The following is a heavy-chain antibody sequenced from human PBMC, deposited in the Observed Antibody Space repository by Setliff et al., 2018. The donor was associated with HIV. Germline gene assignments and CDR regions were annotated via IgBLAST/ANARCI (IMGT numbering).Heavy chain of an antibody. V-gene: IGHV1-3*01. CDR2: INLVTGKT. Sequence: GASVKVSCKASGGTFTSHDLHWVRQVPGQGLEWMGWINLVTGKTVHLQKFQGRVTITREKSASAVYTEMSSLRSEETAVYYCANGGSGGQFDYWGQGTLVTVSS. CDR1: GGTFTSHD. J-gene: IGHJ4*02. D-gene: IGHD3-16*01. CDR3: ANGGSGGQFDY.